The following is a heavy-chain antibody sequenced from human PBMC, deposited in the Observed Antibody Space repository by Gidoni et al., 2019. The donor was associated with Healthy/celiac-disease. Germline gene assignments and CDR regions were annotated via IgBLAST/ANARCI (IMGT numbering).Heavy chain of an antibody. V-gene: IGHV3-30-3*01. CDR2: ISYDGSNK. CDR1: GFTFSSYA. Sequence: QVQLVESGGGVVQPGRSLRLSCAASGFTFSSYAMHWVRQAPGKGLEWVAVISYDGSNKYYADSVKGRFTISRDNSKNTLYLQMNSLRAEDTAVYYCARVQDGDYVGSLDYWGQGTLVTVSS. CDR3: ARVQDGDYVGSLDY. D-gene: IGHD4-17*01. J-gene: IGHJ4*02.